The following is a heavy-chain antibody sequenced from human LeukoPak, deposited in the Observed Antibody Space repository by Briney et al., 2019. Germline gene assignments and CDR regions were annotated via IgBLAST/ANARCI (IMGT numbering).Heavy chain of an antibody. V-gene: IGHV3-30-3*01. CDR3: ARGGYCSSTSCYRYFDY. CDR2: ISYDGSNK. Sequence: PGGSLRLSCAASGFTFSSYAMHWVRQAPGKGLEWVAVISYDGSNKYYADSVKGRFTISRDNSKNTLYLQMNSLRAEDTAVYSCARGGYCSSTSCYRYFDYWGQGTLVTVSS. J-gene: IGHJ4*02. D-gene: IGHD2-2*02. CDR1: GFTFSSYA.